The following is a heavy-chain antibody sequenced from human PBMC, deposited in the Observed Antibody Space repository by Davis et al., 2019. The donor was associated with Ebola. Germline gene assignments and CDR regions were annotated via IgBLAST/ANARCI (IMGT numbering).Heavy chain of an antibody. V-gene: IGHV3-48*02. J-gene: IGHJ3*02. CDR2: ISSSSSTI. CDR3: ARDFGELLFPGAFDI. D-gene: IGHD1-26*01. Sequence: GESLKISCAASGFTFSSYSMNWVRQAPGKGLEWVSYISSSSSTIYYADSVKGRFTISRDNAKNSLYLQMNSLRDEDTAVYYCARDFGELLFPGAFDIWGQGTMVTVSS. CDR1: GFTFSSYS.